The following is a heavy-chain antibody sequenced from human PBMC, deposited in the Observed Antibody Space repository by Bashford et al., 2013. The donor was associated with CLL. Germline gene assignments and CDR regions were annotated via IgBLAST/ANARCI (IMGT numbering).Heavy chain of an antibody. CDR3: ARGITFTMFRGGRDAFDF. CDR2: INTGNGAT. V-gene: IGHV1-3*04. CDR1: GYSLTTAA. D-gene: IGHD3-10*01. Sequence: ASVKVSCTASGYSLTTAAIHWVRQAPGQGLEWMAWINTGNGATIYSQTFQGRVTITRDTSASTVYMELSSLRPEDTSVYYCARGITFTMFRGGRDAFDFWGQGTMVTVSS. J-gene: IGHJ3*01.